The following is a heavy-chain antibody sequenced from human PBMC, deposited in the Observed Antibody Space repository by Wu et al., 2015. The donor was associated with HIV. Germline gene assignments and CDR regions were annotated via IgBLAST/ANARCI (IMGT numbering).Heavy chain of an antibody. D-gene: IGHD3-10*01. V-gene: IGHV1-2*02. CDR1: GYTFTGYY. Sequence: QVELVQSGAEVKKPGASVKVSCKASGYTFTGYYMHWVRQAPGQGLEWMGWINPNSGGTNYAQKFQGRVTMTRDTSISTAYMELSRLRSDDTAVYYCAREGIRRLTMVRGAGVGWFDPWGQGTLVTVSS. J-gene: IGHJ5*02. CDR3: AREGIRRLTMVRGAGVGWFDP. CDR2: INPNSGGT.